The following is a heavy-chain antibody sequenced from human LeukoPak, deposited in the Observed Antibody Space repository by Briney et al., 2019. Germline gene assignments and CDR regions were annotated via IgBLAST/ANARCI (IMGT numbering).Heavy chain of an antibody. V-gene: IGHV3-23*01. CDR1: GFTFSSYA. Sequence: GGSLRLSCAASGFTFSSYAMSWVRQAPGKGLEWVSAISGSGGSTYYADSVKGRFTISRDNSKNTLYLQMNSLRAEDTAVYYCAKGRGIAARRAYYFDYWGQGTLVTVSS. CDR3: AKGRGIAARRAYYFDY. J-gene: IGHJ4*02. D-gene: IGHD6-6*01. CDR2: ISGSGGST.